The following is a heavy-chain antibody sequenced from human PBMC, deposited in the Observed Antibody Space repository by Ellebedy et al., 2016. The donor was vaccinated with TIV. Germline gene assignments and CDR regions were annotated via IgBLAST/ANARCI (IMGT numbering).Heavy chain of an antibody. J-gene: IGHJ4*02. V-gene: IGHV3-53*01. Sequence: PGGSLRLSCAASGFTVSSNYMSWVRQAPGKGLEWVSVIYSGGSTYYADSVKGRFTISRDNSKNTLYLQMNSLRAEDTAVYYWARKNSSGWTFDYWGQGTLVTVSS. CDR2: IYSGGST. CDR1: GFTVSSNY. D-gene: IGHD6-19*01. CDR3: ARKNSSGWTFDY.